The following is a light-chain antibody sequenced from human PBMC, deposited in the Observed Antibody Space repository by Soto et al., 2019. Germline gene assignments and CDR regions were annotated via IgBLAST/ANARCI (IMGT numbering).Light chain of an antibody. CDR2: HAS. Sequence: AIQLTQSPSSLSASVGDRVTITCRASQGISSALAWYQHKPGKAPKLLMYHASSVESGVPSRFSGSGSGTDFTLTISSLQPEDFATYYCQQFNSYPITLGQGTRLEIK. J-gene: IGKJ5*01. CDR1: QGISSA. CDR3: QQFNSYPIT. V-gene: IGKV1-13*02.